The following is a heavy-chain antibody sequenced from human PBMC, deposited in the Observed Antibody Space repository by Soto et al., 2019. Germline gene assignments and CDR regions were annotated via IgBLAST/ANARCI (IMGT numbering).Heavy chain of an antibody. Sequence: GGSLRLSCAASGFTFSNAWMNWVRQAPGKGLEWVGRIKSKTDGGTTDYAAPVKGRLTISREDSKNTLYLQMNSLKTEDTAVYYCTTGDCGGDCYYYYGMDVWGQGTTVTVSS. CDR3: TTGDCGGDCYYYYGMDV. J-gene: IGHJ6*02. CDR2: IKSKTDGGTT. D-gene: IGHD2-21*02. CDR1: GFTFSNAW. V-gene: IGHV3-15*07.